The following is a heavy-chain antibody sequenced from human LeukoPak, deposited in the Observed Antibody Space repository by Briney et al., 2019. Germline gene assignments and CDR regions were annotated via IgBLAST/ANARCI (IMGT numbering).Heavy chain of an antibody. CDR3: ARVSGIVVVPAAPLFDY. CDR1: GYTFTSYG. J-gene: IGHJ4*02. D-gene: IGHD2-2*01. Sequence: ASVKVSCKASGYTFTSYGISWVRRAPGQGLEWMGWISAYNGNTNYAQKLQGRVTMTTDTSTSTAYMELRSLRSDDTAVYYCARVSGIVVVPAAPLFDYWGQGTLVTVSS. CDR2: ISAYNGNT. V-gene: IGHV1-18*01.